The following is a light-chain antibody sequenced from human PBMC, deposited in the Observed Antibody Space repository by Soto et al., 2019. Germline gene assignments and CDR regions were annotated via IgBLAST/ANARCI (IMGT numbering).Light chain of an antibody. CDR3: SSYTSTTTVV. CDR2: EVI. CDR1: SSDVGGYNF. J-gene: IGLJ2*01. V-gene: IGLV2-14*01. Sequence: QSALTQPASVSGSPGQSITISCTGTSSDVGGYNFVSWYQQHPGKAPKLMIYEVINRPSGISDRFSGSKSGNTTSLTISGLQAEDEADYYCSSYTSTTTVVFGGGTKVTVL.